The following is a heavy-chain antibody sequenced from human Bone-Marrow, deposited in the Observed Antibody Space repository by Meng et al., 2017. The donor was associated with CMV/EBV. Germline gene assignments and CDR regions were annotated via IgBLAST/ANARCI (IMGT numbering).Heavy chain of an antibody. CDR1: GFTFSSYE. V-gene: IGHV3-48*03. CDR3: ARLNYDFWSGYSDY. Sequence: LSLTCAASGFTFSSYEMNWVRQAPGKGLEWVSYISSSGSTIYYADSVKGRFTISRDNAKNSLYLQMNSLRAEDTAVYYCARLNYDFWSGYSDYWGQGTLVTVSS. J-gene: IGHJ4*02. CDR2: ISSSGSTI. D-gene: IGHD3-3*01.